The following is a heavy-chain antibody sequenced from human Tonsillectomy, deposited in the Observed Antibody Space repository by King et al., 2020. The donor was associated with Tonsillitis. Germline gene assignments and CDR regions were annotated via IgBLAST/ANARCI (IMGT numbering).Heavy chain of an antibody. Sequence: VQLVESGGGVVQPGRSLRLYCAASGFTFRNYAMHWVRQAPGKGLEWVAVISYDGTNKFYADSVKGRFTISRDSANNSLYLQMNSLRADDTGVYYCARDRGSCVLDIDYWGQGTLVTVSS. CDR2: ISYDGTNK. J-gene: IGHJ4*02. CDR3: ARDRGSCVLDIDY. CDR1: GFTFRNYA. V-gene: IGHV3-30*04. D-gene: IGHD1-26*01.